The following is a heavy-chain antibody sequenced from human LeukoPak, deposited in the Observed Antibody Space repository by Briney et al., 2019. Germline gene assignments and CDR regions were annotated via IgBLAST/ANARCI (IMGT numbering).Heavy chain of an antibody. CDR2: IGISSTTM. CDR3: ARDSSWSFDY. CDR1: GFAFSSYS. D-gene: IGHD6-13*01. Sequence: GGSLRLSCAASGFAFSSYSMNWVRQAPGKGLEWVSYIGISSTTMYYADSVKGRFTISRDNANNSLYLQMNSLRDEDTAVYYCARDSSWSFDYRGQGTLVIVSS. V-gene: IGHV3-48*02. J-gene: IGHJ4*02.